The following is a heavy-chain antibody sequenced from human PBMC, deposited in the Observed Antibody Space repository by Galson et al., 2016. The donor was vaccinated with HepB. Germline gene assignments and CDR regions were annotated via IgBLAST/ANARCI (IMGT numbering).Heavy chain of an antibody. V-gene: IGHV3-53*01. CDR2: IYSGGAT. Sequence: SLRLSCAGSGFNVRSNYMNWVRQAPGKGLEWVSDIYSGGATSYADPEMGRFTTSRDNAKNSVYLQMHSLRDEDTNVYYCARELARSSFDLWGQGTMVTVSS. CDR3: ARELARSSFDL. D-gene: IGHD3-10*01. CDR1: GFNVRSNY. J-gene: IGHJ3*01.